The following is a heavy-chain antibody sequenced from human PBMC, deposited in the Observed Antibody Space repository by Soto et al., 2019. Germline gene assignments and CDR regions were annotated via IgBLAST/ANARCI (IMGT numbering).Heavy chain of an antibody. D-gene: IGHD3-10*01. Sequence: QVQLVESGGGLVKPGGSLRLSCAASGFTFSDYYMSWIRQAPGKGLEWVSYISSSSSSTTYADSVKGRFTISRDNLKNSLYLQMNSLRAEDTAVYYCARYYYASGSYHYYFDYWGQGTLVTVSS. J-gene: IGHJ4*02. CDR1: GFTFSDYY. V-gene: IGHV3-11*06. CDR2: ISSSSSST. CDR3: ARYYYASGSYHYYFDY.